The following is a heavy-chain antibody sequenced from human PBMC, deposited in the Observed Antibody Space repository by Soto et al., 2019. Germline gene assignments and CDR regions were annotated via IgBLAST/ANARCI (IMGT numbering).Heavy chain of an antibody. V-gene: IGHV3-33*01. CDR2: IWYDGSNK. Sequence: GGSLRLSCAASGFTFSSYGMHWVRQAPGKGLEWVAVIWYDGSNKYYADSVKGRFTISRDNSKNTLYLQMNSLRAEDTAVYYCATAYEIYGSGSYLRSSLDLPFDYWGQGTLVTVSS. D-gene: IGHD3-10*01. CDR1: GFTFSSYG. J-gene: IGHJ4*02. CDR3: ATAYEIYGSGSYLRSSLDLPFDY.